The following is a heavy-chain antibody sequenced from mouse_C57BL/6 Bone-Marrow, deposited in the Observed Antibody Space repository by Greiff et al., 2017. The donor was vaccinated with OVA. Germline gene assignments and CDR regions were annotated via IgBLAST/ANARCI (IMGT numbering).Heavy chain of an antibody. D-gene: IGHD1-1*01. V-gene: IGHV1-59*01. J-gene: IGHJ1*03. CDR2: IDPSDSYT. Sequence: VQLQQPGAELVRPGTSVKLSCKASGYTFTSYWMHWVKQRPGQGLEWIGVIDPSDSYTNYNQKFKGKATLTVDTSSSTAYMQLSSLTSEDSAVYYCARDITTVPAGYFDVWGTGTTVTVST. CDR1: GYTFTSYW. CDR3: ARDITTVPAGYFDV.